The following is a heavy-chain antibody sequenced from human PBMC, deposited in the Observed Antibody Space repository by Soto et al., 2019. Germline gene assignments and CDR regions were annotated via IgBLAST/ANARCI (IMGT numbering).Heavy chain of an antibody. V-gene: IGHV4-30-4*01. J-gene: IGHJ3*02. D-gene: IGHD3-3*01. CDR2: IYYSGST. CDR3: ARVSITIFGVVIIGDAFDI. Sequence: SETLSLTCTVSGGSISSGDYYWSWIRQPPGKGLEWIGYIYYSGSTYYNPSLKSRVTISVDTSKNQFSLKLSSVTAADTAVYYCARVSITIFGVVIIGDAFDIWGQGTMVTVSS. CDR1: GGSISSGDYY.